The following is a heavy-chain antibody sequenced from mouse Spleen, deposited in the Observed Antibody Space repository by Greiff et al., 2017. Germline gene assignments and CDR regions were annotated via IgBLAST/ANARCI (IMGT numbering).Heavy chain of an antibody. CDR2: IDPSDSYT. D-gene: IGHD4-1*01. CDR3: ARRDWDSY. J-gene: IGHJ3*01. CDR1: GYTFTSYW. Sequence: QVQLQQPGAELVKPGASVKLSCKASGYTFTSYWMQWVKQRPGQGLEWIGEIDPSDSYTNYNQKFKGKATLTVDTSSSTAYMQLSSLTSEDSAVYYCARRDWDSYWGQGTLVTVSA. V-gene: IGHV1-50*01.